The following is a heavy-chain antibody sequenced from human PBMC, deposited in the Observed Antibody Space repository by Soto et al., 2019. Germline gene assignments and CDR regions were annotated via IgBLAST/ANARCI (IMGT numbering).Heavy chain of an antibody. CDR2: INPNSGDT. CDR3: ARDTCSGGSCYPSY. J-gene: IGHJ4*02. D-gene: IGHD2-15*01. V-gene: IGHV1-2*02. CDR1: GYTFTGYY. Sequence: QVQLVQSGAEVKKPGASVKVSCKASGYTFTGYYMHWVRQAPGQGLEWMGWINPNSGDTNYAQKFQGRVTMTRDTSISTAYMELSRLRSDDTAVYYCARDTCSGGSCYPSYWGQGTLVTVSS.